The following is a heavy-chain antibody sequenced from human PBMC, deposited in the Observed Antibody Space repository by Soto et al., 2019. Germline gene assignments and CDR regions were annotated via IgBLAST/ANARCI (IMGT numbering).Heavy chain of an antibody. J-gene: IGHJ5*02. CDR1: GFTFDDYA. D-gene: IGHD6-19*01. Sequence: DVQLVESGGGLVQPGRSLRLSCAASGFTFDDYAMHWVRQAPGKGLEWVSGISWNRGSIGYADSVKGRFTISRDNAKNSLYLQMNSLRAEDTALYCWAKGLRIAVAGSRFDPWGQGTLVTVSS. CDR2: ISWNRGSI. V-gene: IGHV3-9*01. CDR3: AKGLRIAVAGSRFDP.